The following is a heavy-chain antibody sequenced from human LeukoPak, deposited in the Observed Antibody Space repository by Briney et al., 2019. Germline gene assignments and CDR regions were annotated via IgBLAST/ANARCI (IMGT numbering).Heavy chain of an antibody. Sequence: GGSLRLSCAASGFTFSSYGMHWVRQAPGKGLEWVSSISTSSTYIYYADSVKGRFTISRDNAKNSLYLQMNSLRAEDTAVYYCARESFCGGDCFNYMDVWGKGTTVTVSS. CDR3: ARESFCGGDCFNYMDV. D-gene: IGHD2-21*01. CDR2: ISTSSTYI. V-gene: IGHV3-21*01. CDR1: GFTFSSYG. J-gene: IGHJ6*03.